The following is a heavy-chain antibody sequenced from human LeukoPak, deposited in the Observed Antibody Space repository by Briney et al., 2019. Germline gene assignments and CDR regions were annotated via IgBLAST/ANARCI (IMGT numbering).Heavy chain of an antibody. J-gene: IGHJ6*02. CDR3: ARIRESIVGAMGPGYYGMDV. D-gene: IGHD1-26*01. CDR2: IIPIFGTA. V-gene: IGHV1-69*13. CDR1: GGTFSSYA. Sequence: SVKVSCKASGGTFSSYAISWVRQAPGQGLEWMGGIIPIFGTANCAQKFQGRVTITADESTSTAYMELSSLRSEDTAVYYCARIRESIVGAMGPGYYGMDVWGQGTTVTVSS.